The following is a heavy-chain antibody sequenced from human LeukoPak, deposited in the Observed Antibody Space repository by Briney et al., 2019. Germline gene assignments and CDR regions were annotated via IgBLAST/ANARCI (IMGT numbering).Heavy chain of an antibody. CDR3: AKRDIVVVPAANIDY. V-gene: IGHV3-23*01. Sequence: GGSLRLSCAAPGFTFSSYAMSWVRQAPGKGLEWVSAISGSGGSTYYADSVKGRFTISRDNSKNTLYLQMNSLRAEDTAVYYCAKRDIVVVPAANIDYWGQGTLVTVSS. CDR1: GFTFSSYA. J-gene: IGHJ4*02. CDR2: ISGSGGST. D-gene: IGHD2-2*01.